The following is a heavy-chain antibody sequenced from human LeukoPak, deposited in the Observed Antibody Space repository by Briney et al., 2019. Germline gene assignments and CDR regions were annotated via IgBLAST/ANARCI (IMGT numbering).Heavy chain of an antibody. CDR2: ISSNYI. Sequence: GGSLRLSCAASGFTFNNYCMNWVRQAPGKGLEWVSSISSNYIYYADSVKGRFTISRDNAKNSLYLQMNSLRAEDTAVYYCARDLTDDFWSGYHFDYWGQGTLVTVSS. J-gene: IGHJ4*02. CDR1: GFTFNNYC. V-gene: IGHV3-21*01. CDR3: ARDLTDDFWSGYHFDY. D-gene: IGHD3-3*01.